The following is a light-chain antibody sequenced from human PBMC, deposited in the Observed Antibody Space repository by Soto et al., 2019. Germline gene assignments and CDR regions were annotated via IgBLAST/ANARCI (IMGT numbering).Light chain of an antibody. Sequence: QSVLTQPPSASGSPGQSVAISCTGTSSDVGGYDYVSWYQQHPGKAPKLMIYEVTKRPSGVPDRFSGSKSGNTASLTVSGLQAEDEADYYCSSYAGSDIYMIFGGGTKLTVL. J-gene: IGLJ2*01. CDR2: EVT. CDR3: SSYAGSDIYMI. V-gene: IGLV2-8*01. CDR1: SSDVGGYDY.